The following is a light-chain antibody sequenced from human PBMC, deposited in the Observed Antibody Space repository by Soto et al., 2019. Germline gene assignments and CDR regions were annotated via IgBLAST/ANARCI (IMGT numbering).Light chain of an antibody. CDR2: AAF. CDR1: QSISTY. Sequence: DIQMTQSPSSLSASVGDRVTITCRASQSISTYLNWYQQKPGKAPKLLIYAAFSLESGVPSRFSASGSGSGTDFTLTISSLQPEDFATYYCQQSYSTPYTFGQGTKLESK. J-gene: IGKJ2*01. CDR3: QQSYSTPYT. V-gene: IGKV1-39*01.